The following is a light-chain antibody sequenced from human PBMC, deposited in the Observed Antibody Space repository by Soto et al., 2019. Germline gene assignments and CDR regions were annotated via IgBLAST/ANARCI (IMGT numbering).Light chain of an antibody. Sequence: QSALTQPASVSGSPGQSITISCTGTSSDVGAYNYVSWYQQHPGKAPRVIIYDVTSRPSGISDRFSGSKSANTASLTISGLQAEDEADYYCASYTSSTSYVFGSGTKLTVL. CDR3: ASYTSSTSYV. J-gene: IGLJ1*01. CDR2: DVT. V-gene: IGLV2-14*01. CDR1: SSDVGAYNY.